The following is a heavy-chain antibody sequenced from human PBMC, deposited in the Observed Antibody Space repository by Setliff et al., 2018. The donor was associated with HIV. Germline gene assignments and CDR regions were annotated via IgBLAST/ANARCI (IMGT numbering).Heavy chain of an antibody. V-gene: IGHV4-38-2*01. CDR1: GYAITSGFY. CDR3: ARGGGYYYYGMDV. Sequence: SETLSLTCAVSGYAITSGFYWGWIRQPPGKGLEWIGRIYTSGSTNYNPSLKSRVTISVDTSKNQFSLKLSSVTAADTAVYYCARGGGYYYYGMDVWGQGTTVTVSS. CDR2: IYTSGST. J-gene: IGHJ6*02. D-gene: IGHD3-16*01.